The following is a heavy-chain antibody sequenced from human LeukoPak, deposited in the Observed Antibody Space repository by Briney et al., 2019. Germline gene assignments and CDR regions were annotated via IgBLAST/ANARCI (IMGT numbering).Heavy chain of an antibody. Sequence: SETLSLTCAVYGGSFSGYYWSWIRQPPGKGLEGIGEINHSGSTNYNPSLKSRVTISVDTSKNQFSLKLSSATAADTAVYYCARGPSSSWYPRFDYWGQGTLVTVSS. CDR1: GGSFSGYY. V-gene: IGHV4-34*01. J-gene: IGHJ4*02. CDR2: INHSGST. D-gene: IGHD6-13*01. CDR3: ARGPSSSWYPRFDY.